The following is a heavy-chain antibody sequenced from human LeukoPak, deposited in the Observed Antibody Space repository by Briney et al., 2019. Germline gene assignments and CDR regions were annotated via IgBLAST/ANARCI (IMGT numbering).Heavy chain of an antibody. Sequence: SETLSLTCTVSDDSIDGTFYYWGWIRQTPEKGLEWIGEIIEKGNANYNPSLKSRVTIDLDTSKNQFSLKLTSMTAADTAMYYCARGYYPPRWYFDLWGRGTLVTVSS. D-gene: IGHD2-21*01. CDR2: IIEKGNA. J-gene: IGHJ2*01. CDR3: ARGYYPPRWYFDL. V-gene: IGHV4-39*01. CDR1: DDSIDGTFYY.